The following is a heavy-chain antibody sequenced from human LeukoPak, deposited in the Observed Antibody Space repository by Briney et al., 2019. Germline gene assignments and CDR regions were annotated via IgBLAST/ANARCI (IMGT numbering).Heavy chain of an antibody. V-gene: IGHV4-38-2*01. CDR2: IYHSGNT. D-gene: IGHD1-14*01. Sequence: SETLSLTCAVSNYSITSGFYWGWIRQPPGKGLEWIASIYHSGNTYYNPSLQSRVTISVDTSSDRFSLILNSVTAADTALYYCAASPNLDRHDFWGQGILVTVSS. CDR1: NYSITSGFY. J-gene: IGHJ4*02. CDR3: AASPNLDRHDF.